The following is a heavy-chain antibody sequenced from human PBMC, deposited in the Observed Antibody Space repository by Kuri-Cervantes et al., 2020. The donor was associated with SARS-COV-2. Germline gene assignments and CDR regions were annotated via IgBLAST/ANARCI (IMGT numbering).Heavy chain of an antibody. CDR3: ARARGYCTNGVCYLWFDP. CDR1: GLTFSDHA. J-gene: IGHJ5*02. D-gene: IGHD2-8*01. Sequence: ETLSLTCAASGLTFSDHAMSWVRQAPGKGLEWVANIKQDGSEKYYVDSVKGRFTISRDNAKNSLYLQMNSLRAEDTAVYYCARARGYCTNGVCYLWFDPWGQGTLVTVSS. V-gene: IGHV3-7*03. CDR2: IKQDGSEK.